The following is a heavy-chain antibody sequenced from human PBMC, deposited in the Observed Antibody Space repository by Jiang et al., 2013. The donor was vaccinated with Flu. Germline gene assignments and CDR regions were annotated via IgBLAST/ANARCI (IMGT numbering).Heavy chain of an antibody. Sequence: SGAEVKKPGASVKVSCKASGYTFTSYAIHWVRQAPGQRLEWMGWLNTGNGYTKYSQNLKGRVTITRDTSATTAYMELSSLRSEDTAVYYCATDDYGDYGGDYYYYSGMDV. V-gene: IGHV1-3*04. CDR2: LNTGNGYT. D-gene: IGHD4-17*01. CDR1: GYTFTSYA. J-gene: IGHJ6*01. CDR3: ATDDYGDYGGDYYYYSGMDV.